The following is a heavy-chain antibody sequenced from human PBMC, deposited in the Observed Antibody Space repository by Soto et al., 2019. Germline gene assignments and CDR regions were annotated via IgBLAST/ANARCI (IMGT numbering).Heavy chain of an antibody. V-gene: IGHV3-9*01. D-gene: IGHD6-6*01. CDR1: GFTFDDYS. CDR2: ISWNSVSI. CDR3: AKAPTRYSSSGGYYFDY. J-gene: IGHJ4*02. Sequence: GGSLRLSGAASGFTFDDYSIHWVRQAPWKGLEWVSGISWNSVSIGYADSVKGRFTISRDNAKNSLYLQMNSLRAEETALYYCAKAPTRYSSSGGYYFDYLGQGTLLTVSS.